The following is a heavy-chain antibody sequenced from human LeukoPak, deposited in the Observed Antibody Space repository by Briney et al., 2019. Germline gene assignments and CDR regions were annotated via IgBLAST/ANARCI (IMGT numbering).Heavy chain of an antibody. V-gene: IGHV3-7*01. Sequence: GGSLRLSCAASGFTFSSYWMSWVRQARGKGLEWVANIKQDGSEKYYVDSVRGRFTISRDNSKNTLYLQMNSLRAEDTAVYYCAKGTGASGAFDIWGQGTMVTVSS. CDR1: GFTFSSYW. D-gene: IGHD7-27*01. CDR3: AKGTGASGAFDI. J-gene: IGHJ3*02. CDR2: IKQDGSEK.